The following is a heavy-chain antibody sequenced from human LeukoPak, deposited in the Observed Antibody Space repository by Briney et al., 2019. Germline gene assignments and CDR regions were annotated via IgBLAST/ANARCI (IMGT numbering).Heavy chain of an antibody. Sequence: GGSLRLSCAASGFTFSSYAMSWVRQAPGKGLEWVSAISGSGGSTYYADSVKGRFTISRDNSKNTLYLQMNSLRAEDTAVYYCAKDRGHYGSGSGEDAFDIWGQGTMVTVSS. CDR3: AKDRGHYGSGSGEDAFDI. CDR2: ISGSGGST. J-gene: IGHJ3*02. D-gene: IGHD3-10*01. V-gene: IGHV3-23*01. CDR1: GFTFSSYA.